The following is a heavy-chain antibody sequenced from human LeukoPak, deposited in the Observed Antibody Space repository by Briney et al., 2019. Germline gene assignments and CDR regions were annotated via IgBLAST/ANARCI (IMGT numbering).Heavy chain of an antibody. V-gene: IGHV3-48*03. CDR3: AKATHSNFYDSSGYPV. CDR1: GFTFSSYE. D-gene: IGHD3-22*01. Sequence: GGSLRLSCAASGFTFSSYEMNWVRQAPGKGLEWVSYISSSGSTIYYADSVKGRFTISRDNAKNSLYLQMNSLRAEDTAVYYCAKATHSNFYDSSGYPVWGQGTLVTVSS. J-gene: IGHJ4*02. CDR2: ISSSGSTI.